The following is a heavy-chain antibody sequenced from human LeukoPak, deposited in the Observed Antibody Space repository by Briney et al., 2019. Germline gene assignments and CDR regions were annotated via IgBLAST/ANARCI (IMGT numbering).Heavy chain of an antibody. CDR3: ARAVKRRYSSGSGY. CDR1: GYTFTSYD. V-gene: IGHV1-8*01. J-gene: IGHJ4*02. CDR2: MNPNSGNT. Sequence: GASVKVSCKASGYTFTSYDINWVRQATGQGLEWVGWMNPNSGNTGYAQKFQGRVTMTRNTSISTAYMEQSSLRYENTAVYYCARAVKRRYSSGSGYWGQGTLVTVSS. D-gene: IGHD6-19*01.